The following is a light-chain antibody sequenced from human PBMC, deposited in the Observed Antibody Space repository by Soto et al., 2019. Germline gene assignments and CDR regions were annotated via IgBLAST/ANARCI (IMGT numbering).Light chain of an antibody. CDR1: QSVSSSY. CDR3: QQYDNSPLT. Sequence: IVLSQSPCTLSLSPGERATHSCRASQSVSSSYLAWYQQKPGQAPRLLIYGASNRATGIPDRFSGSGSGTDFTLTISRLEPEDFAVYYCQQYDNSPLTFGGGTKVDIK. J-gene: IGKJ4*01. CDR2: GAS. V-gene: IGKV3-20*01.